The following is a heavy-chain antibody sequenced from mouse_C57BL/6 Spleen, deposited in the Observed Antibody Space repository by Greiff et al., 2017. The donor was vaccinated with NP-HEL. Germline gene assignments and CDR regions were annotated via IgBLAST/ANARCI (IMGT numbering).Heavy chain of an antibody. CDR2: ISGGGGNT. J-gene: IGHJ3*01. D-gene: IGHD2-1*01. CDR1: GFTFSSYT. Sequence: EVQVVESGGGLVKPGGSLKLSCAASGFTFSSYTMSWVRQTPEKRLEWVATISGGGGNTYYPDSVKGRFTISRDNAKNTLYLQMSSLRSEDTALYYCARQDYGNYVHFAYWGQGTLVTVSA. CDR3: ARQDYGNYVHFAY. V-gene: IGHV5-9*01.